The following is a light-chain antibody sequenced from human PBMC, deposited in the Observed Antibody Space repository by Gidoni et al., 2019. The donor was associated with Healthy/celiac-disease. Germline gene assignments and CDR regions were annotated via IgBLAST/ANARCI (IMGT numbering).Light chain of an antibody. J-gene: IGLJ1*01. CDR3: SSYTSSSTLFYV. CDR1: SSDVGGYNY. Sequence: QSALTQPASVSGSPGQSITISCTGTSSDVGGYNYVYWYQQHPGKAPKLMIYDASNRPSGVSNRFSGSKSGNTASLTIPGLQAEDEADYYCSSYTSSSTLFYVFGTGTKVTVL. V-gene: IGLV2-14*01. CDR2: DAS.